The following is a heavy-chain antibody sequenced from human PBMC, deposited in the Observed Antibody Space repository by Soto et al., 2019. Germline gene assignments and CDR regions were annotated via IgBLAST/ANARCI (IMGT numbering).Heavy chain of an antibody. J-gene: IGHJ5*02. CDR2: VYFSGNT. CDR1: GGSLSSYY. D-gene: IGHD6-25*01. Sequence: TLSLTCTVSGGSLSSYYWTWIRQSPGKGLEWIGYVYFSGNTNYNPSLKSRVTISIDTSKNQFSLRLASVTAADTAFYYCGSVRPSGYVLSWGQGTLVTVSS. CDR3: GSVRPSGYVLS. V-gene: IGHV4-59*01.